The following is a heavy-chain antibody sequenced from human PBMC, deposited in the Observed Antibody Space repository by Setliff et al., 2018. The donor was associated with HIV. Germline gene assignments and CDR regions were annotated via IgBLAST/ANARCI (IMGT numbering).Heavy chain of an antibody. D-gene: IGHD2-21*02. Sequence: GESLKISCKGSGYTFSSYWIGWVRQMPGKGLEWMGIIYPGDSDTRYSPSFQGQVTISADKSISTAYLQLSSLQTSDSGIYYCARGIAALTASFDYWGQGSLVTVSS. V-gene: IGHV5-51*01. J-gene: IGHJ4*02. CDR1: GYTFSSYW. CDR3: ARGIAALTASFDY. CDR2: IYPGDSDT.